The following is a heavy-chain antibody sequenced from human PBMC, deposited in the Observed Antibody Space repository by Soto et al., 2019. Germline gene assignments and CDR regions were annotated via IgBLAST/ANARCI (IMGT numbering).Heavy chain of an antibody. CDR2: ISGSGGST. CDR1: GFTFSSYA. Sequence: PGGSLRLSCAASGFTFSSYAMSWVRQAPGKGLEWVSAISGSGGSTYYADSVKGRFTISRDNSKNTLYLQMNSLRAEDTAVYYCAKDLYPSSPIAVAGTYAFDIWGQGTMVTVSS. CDR3: AKDLYPSSPIAVAGTYAFDI. D-gene: IGHD6-19*01. J-gene: IGHJ3*02. V-gene: IGHV3-23*01.